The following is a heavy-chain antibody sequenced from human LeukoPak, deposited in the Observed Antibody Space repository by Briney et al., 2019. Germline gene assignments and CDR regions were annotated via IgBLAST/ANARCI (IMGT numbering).Heavy chain of an antibody. CDR3: AKDGGNILTGYYQALDY. CDR2: IKQDGSEK. CDR1: GFTFSSYW. D-gene: IGHD3-9*01. J-gene: IGHJ4*02. V-gene: IGHV3-7*01. Sequence: GGSLRLSCAASGFTFSSYWMSWVRQAPGKGLEWVANIKQDGSEKYYVDSVKGRFTISRDNAKNSLYLQMNSLRAEDTAVYYCAKDGGNILTGYYQALDYWGQGTLVTVSS.